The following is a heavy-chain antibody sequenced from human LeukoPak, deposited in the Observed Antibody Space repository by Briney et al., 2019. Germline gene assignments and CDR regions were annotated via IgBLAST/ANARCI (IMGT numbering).Heavy chain of an antibody. J-gene: IGHJ2*01. CDR1: AGSISSSNYY. V-gene: IGHV4-39*01. Sequence: SETLSLTCTVPAGSISSSNYYWGWIRQAPGKGLEWIGTIYYSGSTYYKPSLKSRVTISVDTSENQFSLRLSSVSAADTAVYYCARLSYGQTVIAYWYFDLWGRGTLVTVSS. D-gene: IGHD2-21*01. CDR2: IYYSGST. CDR3: ARLSYGQTVIAYWYFDL.